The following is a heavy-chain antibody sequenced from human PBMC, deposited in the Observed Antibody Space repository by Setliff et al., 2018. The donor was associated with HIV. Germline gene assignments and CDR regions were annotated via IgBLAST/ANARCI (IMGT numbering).Heavy chain of an antibody. CDR1: GYTFTRYA. J-gene: IGHJ5*02. V-gene: IGHV1-3*01. CDR3: ARDRDSLLIGYTPNNWFDP. D-gene: IGHD6-13*01. Sequence: ASVKVSCKASGYTFTRYAIHWLRQAPGQSLEWMGWINADNGDTKYSQKFQGRLTITRDTSANTVYMELSSLRSEDTAVFYCARDRDSLLIGYTPNNWFDPWGQGTRVTVSS. CDR2: INADNGDT.